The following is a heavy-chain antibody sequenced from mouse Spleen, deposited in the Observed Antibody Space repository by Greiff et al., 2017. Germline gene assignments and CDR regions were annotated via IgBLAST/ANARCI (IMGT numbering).Heavy chain of an antibody. CDR3: ARRKRDYAMDY. Sequence: VQLKQSGPGLVKPSQSLSLTCSVTGYSITSGYYWNWIRQFPGNKLEWMGYISYDGSNNYNPSLKNRISITRDTSKNQFFLKLNSVTTEDTATYYCARRKRDYAMDYWGQGTSVTVSS. V-gene: IGHV3-6*01. J-gene: IGHJ4*01. CDR2: ISYDGSN. CDR1: GYSITSGYY.